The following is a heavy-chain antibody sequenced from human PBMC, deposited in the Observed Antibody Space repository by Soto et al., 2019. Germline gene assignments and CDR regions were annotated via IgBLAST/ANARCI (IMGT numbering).Heavy chain of an antibody. CDR2: ISDTGGDS. V-gene: IGHV3-23*01. J-gene: IGHJ4*02. CDR1: GFTFINYA. Sequence: GGSMRLSCEASGFTFINYAMSWVRQSPGKGLEWVSSISDTGGDSYYADSMDGRFTVSRDNSKNTLYLQINSLRAEDTAIYYCVRDLYRSATMPCLDHWGQGALVTVSS. D-gene: IGHD1-1*01. CDR3: VRDLYRSATMPCLDH.